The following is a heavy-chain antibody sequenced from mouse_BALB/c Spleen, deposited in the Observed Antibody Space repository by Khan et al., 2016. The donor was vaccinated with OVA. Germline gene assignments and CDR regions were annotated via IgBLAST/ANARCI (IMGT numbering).Heavy chain of an antibody. J-gene: IGHJ4*01. D-gene: IGHD2-2*01. CDR1: GFPFSSYA. CDR2: LSSGGHYT. CDR3: ARSLVDYHAIDY. Sequence: EVKLEESGGGLVKPGGYLKLSCSASGFPFSSYAMSWVRQTPEKRLELVASLSSGGHYTFYPDSVKGRFTISRDNARNTLSLQMSRLRSEDTAMYYWARSLVDYHAIDYWGQRTSVTVAA. V-gene: IGHV5-9-3*01.